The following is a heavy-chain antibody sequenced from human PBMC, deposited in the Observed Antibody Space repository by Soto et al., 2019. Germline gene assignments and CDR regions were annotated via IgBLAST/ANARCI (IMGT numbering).Heavy chain of an antibody. Sequence: GASVKVSCKASGGTFSSYAISWVRQAPGQGLEWMGGIIPIFGTANYAQKFQGRVTITADESTSTAYMELSSLRSEDTAVYYCARSRRIADGLYYYDYGMDVWGQ. J-gene: IGHJ6*02. CDR3: ARSRRIADGLYYYDYGMDV. CDR1: GGTFSSYA. D-gene: IGHD6-13*01. CDR2: IIPIFGTA. V-gene: IGHV1-69*13.